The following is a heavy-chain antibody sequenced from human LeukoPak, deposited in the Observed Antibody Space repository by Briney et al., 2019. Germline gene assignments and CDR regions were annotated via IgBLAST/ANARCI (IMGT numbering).Heavy chain of an antibody. D-gene: IGHD6-19*01. V-gene: IGHV3-11*06. CDR1: GFTFSDYY. Sequence: GGSLRLSCAASGFTFSDYYMSWIRQAPGKGLEWVSYISSSSTYTNYADSVKGRLTISRDNAKKSLYLQMNSLRAEDTAVYYCARGAGADALDIWGQGTMVTVSS. J-gene: IGHJ3*02. CDR3: ARGAGADALDI. CDR2: ISSSSTYT.